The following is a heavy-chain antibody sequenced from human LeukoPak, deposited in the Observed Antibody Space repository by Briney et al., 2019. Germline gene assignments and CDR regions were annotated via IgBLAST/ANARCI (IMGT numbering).Heavy chain of an antibody. CDR2: IYYSGST. Sequence: PSETLSLTCTVSGGSISSSSYYWGWIRQPPGKGLEWIGTIYYSGSTYYNPSLKSRVTISVDTSKNQFSLKLSSVTAADTAVYYCARTPYLKEGRQADYWGQGTLVTVSS. V-gene: IGHV4-39*01. CDR1: GGSISSSSYY. CDR3: ARTPYLKEGRQADY. J-gene: IGHJ4*02. D-gene: IGHD2-2*02.